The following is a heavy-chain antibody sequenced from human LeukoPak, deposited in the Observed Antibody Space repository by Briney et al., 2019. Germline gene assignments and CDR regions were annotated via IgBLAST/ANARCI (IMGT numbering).Heavy chain of an antibody. CDR3: AITPRVGEYSFDF. CDR2: ISSSSSTT. J-gene: IGHJ4*02. CDR1: GLTFSDSY. V-gene: IGHV3-11*01. D-gene: IGHD3-16*01. Sequence: GGSLRLSCAASGLTFSDSYMSWIRQAPGKGLEWVSYISSSSSTTYYADSVQGRFTISRDNAKNSLYLQMNSLRAEDTAVYYCAITPRVGEYSFDFWGQGALVTVSS.